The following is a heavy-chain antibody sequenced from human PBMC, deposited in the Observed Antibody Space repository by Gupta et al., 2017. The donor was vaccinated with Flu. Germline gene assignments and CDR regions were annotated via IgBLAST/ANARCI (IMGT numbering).Heavy chain of an antibody. D-gene: IGHD6-19*01. Sequence: EVQLVESGGGLVKPGGSLRLSCAASGFTFSSYSMNWVRQAPGKGLEWVSSISSSSSYIYYADSVKGRFTISRDNAKNSLYLQMNSLRAEDTAVYYCARDWAGIAVAGTGGGWFDPWGQGTLVTVSS. CDR3: ARDWAGIAVAGTGGGWFDP. CDR2: ISSSSSYI. CDR1: GFTFSSYS. V-gene: IGHV3-21*01. J-gene: IGHJ5*02.